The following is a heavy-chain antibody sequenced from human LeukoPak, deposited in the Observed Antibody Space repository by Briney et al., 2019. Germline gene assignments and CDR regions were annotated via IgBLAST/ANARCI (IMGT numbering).Heavy chain of an antibody. CDR1: GGSVSSGSYY. Sequence: PSETLSLTCTVYGGSVSSGSYYWSWIRQPPGKGLEWIGYIYYSGSTNYNPSLKSRVTISVDTSKNQFSLKLSSVTAADTAVYYCARFNHICSGGSCYFDYWGQGTLVTVSS. V-gene: IGHV4-61*01. CDR3: ARFNHICSGGSCYFDY. CDR2: IYYSGST. D-gene: IGHD2-15*01. J-gene: IGHJ4*02.